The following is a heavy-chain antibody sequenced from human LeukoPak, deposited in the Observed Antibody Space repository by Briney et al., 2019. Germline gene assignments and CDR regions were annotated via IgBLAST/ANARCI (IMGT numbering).Heavy chain of an antibody. J-gene: IGHJ5*02. V-gene: IGHV1-69*05. CDR2: IIPIFGTA. CDR3: ARDVEGGWFDP. CDR1: GYTFTGYY. D-gene: IGHD2-15*01. Sequence: ASVKVSCKASGYTFTGYYMHWVRQAPGQGLEWMGGIIPIFGTANYAQKFQGRVTITTDESTSTAYMELSSLRSEDTAVYYCARDVEGGWFDPWGQGTLVTVSS.